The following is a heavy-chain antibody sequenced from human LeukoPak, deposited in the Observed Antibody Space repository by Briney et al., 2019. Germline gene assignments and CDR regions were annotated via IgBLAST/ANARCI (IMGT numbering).Heavy chain of an antibody. J-gene: IGHJ4*02. D-gene: IGHD3-22*01. V-gene: IGHV4-34*01. CDR1: GVSFSGYY. Sequence: NPSETLSLTCAVYGVSFSGYYWSWIRQPPGKGLEWIGEINHSGSTNYNPSLKSRVTISVDTSKNQFSLKLSSVTAADTAVYFCGRLDDYDYSAWWGQGILVTVSS. CDR2: INHSGST. CDR3: GRLDDYDYSAW.